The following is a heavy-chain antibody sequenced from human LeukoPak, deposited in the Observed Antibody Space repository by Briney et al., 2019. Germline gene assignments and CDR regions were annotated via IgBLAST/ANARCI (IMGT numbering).Heavy chain of an antibody. CDR3: ARVMPLWTYYDILTGLTESYYYYGMDV. CDR1: GFTFSDYY. J-gene: IGHJ6*02. D-gene: IGHD3-9*01. Sequence: PGGSLRLSCAASGFTFSDYYMSWIRQAPGKGLEWVSYISSSGSTIYYADSVKGRFTISRDNAKNSLYLQMNSLRAEDTAVYYCARVMPLWTYYDILTGLTESYYYYGMDVWGQGTTVTVSS. V-gene: IGHV3-11*04. CDR2: ISSSGSTI.